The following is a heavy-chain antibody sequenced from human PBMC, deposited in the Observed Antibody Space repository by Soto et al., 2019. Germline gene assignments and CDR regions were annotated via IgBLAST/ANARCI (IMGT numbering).Heavy chain of an antibody. Sequence: ASVKVSCKSSGYTFNTYGISWVRQAPGQGLEWMGWISPYNGNTKYAQKFQGRVAMTTDTSTNTTYVELSSLRSDDTAVYYCARDPAPSLSSNSWFDHWGQGTLVTVS. CDR1: GYTFNTYG. CDR3: ARDPAPSLSSNSWFDH. D-gene: IGHD3-16*02. V-gene: IGHV1-18*01. CDR2: ISPYNGNT. J-gene: IGHJ5*02.